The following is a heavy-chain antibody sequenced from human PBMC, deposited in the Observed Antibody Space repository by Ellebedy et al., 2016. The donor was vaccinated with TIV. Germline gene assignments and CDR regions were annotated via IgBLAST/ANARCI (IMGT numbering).Heavy chain of an antibody. CDR3: AREVVVAASAFDP. J-gene: IGHJ5*02. CDR2: IYYSGST. CDR1: GGSISSYY. V-gene: IGHV4-59*01. D-gene: IGHD2-15*01. Sequence: SETLSLTXTVSGGSISSYYWSWIRQPPGKGLEWIGYIYYSGSTNYNPSLKSRVTISVDTSKNQFSLKLSSVTAADTAVYYCAREVVVAASAFDPWGQGTLVTVSS.